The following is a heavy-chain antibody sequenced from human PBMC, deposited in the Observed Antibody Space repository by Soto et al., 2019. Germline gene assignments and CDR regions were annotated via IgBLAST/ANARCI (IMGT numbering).Heavy chain of an antibody. CDR1: GGTFSSYA. CDR2: IIPIFGTA. CDR3: ARGVTKYQLLFYY. Sequence: SVKVSCKASGGTFSSYAISWVRQAPGQGLEWMGGIIPIFGTANYAQKFQGRVTITADESTSTAYMELSSLRSEDTAVYYCARGVTKYQLLFYYWGQGTLVTVSS. V-gene: IGHV1-69*13. J-gene: IGHJ4*02. D-gene: IGHD2-2*01.